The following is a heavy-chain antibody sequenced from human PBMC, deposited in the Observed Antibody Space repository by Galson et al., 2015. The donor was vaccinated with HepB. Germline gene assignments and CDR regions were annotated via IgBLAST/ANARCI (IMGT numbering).Heavy chain of an antibody. V-gene: IGHV3-23*01. CDR3: AKDFARRAYCGGDCYLS. J-gene: IGHJ4*02. CDR1: GFTFSSYA. CDR2: ISGSGGST. Sequence: SLRLSCAASGFTFSSYAMSWVRQAPGKGLEWVSAISGSGGSTYYADSVKGRFTISRDNSKNTLYLQMNSLRAEDTAVYYCAKDFARRAYCGGDCYLSWGQGTLVTVSS. D-gene: IGHD2-21*01.